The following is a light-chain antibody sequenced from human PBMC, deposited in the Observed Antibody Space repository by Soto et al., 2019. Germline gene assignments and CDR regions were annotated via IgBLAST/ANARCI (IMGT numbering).Light chain of an antibody. CDR1: QSVSSN. V-gene: IGKV3-15*01. CDR2: GAS. Sequence: EIVMMQSPATLSVSPGERATLSCRASQSVSSNLAWYQQKPGQAPSLLIYGASTRATGIPARFSGSGSGTEFTLTISSLQSEDFAVYYCQQYNNWPLTFGGGTKVDIK. CDR3: QQYNNWPLT. J-gene: IGKJ4*01.